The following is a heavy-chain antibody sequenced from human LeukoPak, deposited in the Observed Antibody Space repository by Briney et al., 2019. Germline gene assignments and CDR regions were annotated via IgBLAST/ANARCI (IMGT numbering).Heavy chain of an antibody. CDR1: GFTFSSYA. CDR2: ISGSGGST. CDR3: ANIPTMVRGVIPVDY. J-gene: IGHJ4*02. V-gene: IGHV3-23*01. Sequence: GGSLRLSCAASGFTFSSYAMSWVRQAPGKGLEWVSAISGSGGSTYYADSVKGRFTISRDNSKNTLYLQMNSLRAEDTAVYYCANIPTMVRGVIPVDYWGQGTLVTVSS. D-gene: IGHD3-10*01.